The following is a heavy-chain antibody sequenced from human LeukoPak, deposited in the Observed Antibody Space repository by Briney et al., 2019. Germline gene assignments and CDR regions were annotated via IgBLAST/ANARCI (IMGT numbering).Heavy chain of an antibody. Sequence: SGTLSHTCTVSGASISPYYWNWIRQPAGKGLEWIGRLYPSGSSDYNPSLKSRVSISVGTSNNQFSLRVTSVTAADMAIYYCARDLSGSLYFDYWGQGILVTVSA. CDR1: GASISPYY. CDR3: ARDLSGSLYFDY. D-gene: IGHD3-10*01. V-gene: IGHV4-4*07. J-gene: IGHJ4*02. CDR2: LYPSGSS.